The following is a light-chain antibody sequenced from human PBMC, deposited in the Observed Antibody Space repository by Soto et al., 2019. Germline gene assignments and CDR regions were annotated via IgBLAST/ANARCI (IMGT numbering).Light chain of an antibody. J-gene: IGKJ4*01. V-gene: IGKV2-28*01. CDR2: LGS. CDR1: ESLLYDNGYIF. Sequence: DIVMTQSPLSLPVTPGEPASISCRSSESLLYDNGYIFLDWYLKKPGQPPQLLIYLGSNRASGDXYXXGGSVSGAYCTLKISRVAADEGEVYYCMQTRQMPRTFGAGTKVEIK. CDR3: MQTRQMPRT.